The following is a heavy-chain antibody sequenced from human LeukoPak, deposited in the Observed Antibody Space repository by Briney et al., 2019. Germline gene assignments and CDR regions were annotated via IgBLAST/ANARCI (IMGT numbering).Heavy chain of an antibody. V-gene: IGHV1-18*01. CDR2: ISFKNGNK. CDR1: GYSLINYG. Sequence: GASVKVSCKASGYSLINYGISWVRPAPGQGLEWMGWISFKNGNKNSAQKLQGRVTMTADTSTSTAYMELMSLRSDATAVYYCAKGGSTRPWSFDIWGQGTMVTVSS. CDR3: AKGGSTRPWSFDI. J-gene: IGHJ3*02. D-gene: IGHD2-2*01.